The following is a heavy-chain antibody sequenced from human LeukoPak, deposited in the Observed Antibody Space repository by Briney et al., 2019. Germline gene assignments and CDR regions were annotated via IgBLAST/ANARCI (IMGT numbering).Heavy chain of an antibody. CDR3: AREQAYYDVDH. J-gene: IGHJ5*02. V-gene: IGHV3-64*01. Sequence: GGSLRLSCAASGFTFSGYAMHWVRQAPGKGLQLVSGITSDGHSAYYANSAQGRFTMFRDNSRNTLYLQMYSLIAEDMAVYYCAREQAYYDVDHWAQGPLVSVSS. CDR2: ITSDGHSA. D-gene: IGHD1-26*01. CDR1: GFTFSGYA.